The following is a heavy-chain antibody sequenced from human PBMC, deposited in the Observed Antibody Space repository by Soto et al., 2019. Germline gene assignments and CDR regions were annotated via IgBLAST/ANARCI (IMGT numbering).Heavy chain of an antibody. Sequence: EASVKVSGKASGYSLTSNHMHWVRQAPGQGLEWMGIVNPSLGRTNYAQKFQGRVAMTWDTSTGTFYMELSSLRSDDTAVYFCARAPYSSTSFFFDHWGQGTLVTVSS. CDR2: VNPSLGRT. V-gene: IGHV1-46*01. D-gene: IGHD5-12*01. J-gene: IGHJ4*02. CDR3: ARAPYSSTSFFFDH. CDR1: GYSLTSNH.